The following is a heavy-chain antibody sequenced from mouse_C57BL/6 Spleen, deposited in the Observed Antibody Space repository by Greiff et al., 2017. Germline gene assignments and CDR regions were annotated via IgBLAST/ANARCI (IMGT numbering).Heavy chain of an antibody. CDR3: ARGGYYGSSSYYFDY. CDR2: IDPANGNT. CDR1: GFNIKNTY. Sequence: EVKLQQSVAELVRPGASVKLSCTASGFNIKNTYMHWVKQRPEQGLEWIGRIDPANGNTKYAPKFQGKATITADTSSNTAYLQLSSLTSEDTAIYYCARGGYYGSSSYYFDYWGQGTTLTVSS. D-gene: IGHD1-1*01. V-gene: IGHV14-3*01. J-gene: IGHJ2*01.